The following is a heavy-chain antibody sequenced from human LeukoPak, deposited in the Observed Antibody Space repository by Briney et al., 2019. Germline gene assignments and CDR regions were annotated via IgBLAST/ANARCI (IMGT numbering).Heavy chain of an antibody. CDR1: GFTVSSNY. V-gene: IGHV3-23*01. D-gene: IGHD1-26*01. CDR3: AKDPPVGGSYPPYAFDI. Sequence: GGSLRLSCAASGFTVSSNYMSWVRQAPGKGLEWVSTINGGGDYTYYADSVKGRFTFSRDNSKNTLYLQMNSLRAEDTAVYYCAKDPPVGGSYPPYAFDIWGQGTMVTVSS. J-gene: IGHJ3*02. CDR2: INGGGDYT.